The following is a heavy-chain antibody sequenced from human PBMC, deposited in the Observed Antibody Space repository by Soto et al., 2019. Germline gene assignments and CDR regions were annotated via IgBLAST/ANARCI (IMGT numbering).Heavy chain of an antibody. D-gene: IGHD6-13*01. J-gene: IGHJ4*02. CDR1: GGSVSSGSYY. V-gene: IGHV4-61*01. CDR2: IYYSGST. CDR3: ARVSSSWGLVNYFDY. Sequence: QVQLQESDPGLVKPSETLSLTCTVSGGSVSSGSYYWSWIRQPPGKGLECIGYIYYSGSTNYNPSLKSRVTISVDTSKNQFSLKLSSVTAADTAVYYCARVSSSWGLVNYFDYWGQGTLVTVSS.